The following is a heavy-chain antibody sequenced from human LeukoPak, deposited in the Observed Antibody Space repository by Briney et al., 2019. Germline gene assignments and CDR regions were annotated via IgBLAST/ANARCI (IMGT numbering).Heavy chain of an antibody. CDR2: IYPGDSDT. D-gene: IGHD2-15*01. Sequence: GESLKISCKVSGYSFTSYWIGWVRQMPGKGLEWMGIIYPGDSDTRYSPSFQGQVTISADKSISTAYLQWSSLKASDTAMYYCARSACSGGSCQGSDYWGQGTLVTVSS. V-gene: IGHV5-51*01. J-gene: IGHJ4*02. CDR1: GYSFTSYW. CDR3: ARSACSGGSCQGSDY.